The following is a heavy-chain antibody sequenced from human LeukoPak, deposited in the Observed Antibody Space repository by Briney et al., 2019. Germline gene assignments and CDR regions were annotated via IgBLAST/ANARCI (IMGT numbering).Heavy chain of an antibody. CDR1: GSTLSSNW. J-gene: IGHJ4*02. CDR3: ARLDNSGYFCY. CDR2: IKQDGSEI. D-gene: IGHD3-22*01. V-gene: IGHV3-7*01. Sequence: GGSLRLSCAASGSTLSSNWMSWVRQAPGRGLEWVANIKQDGSEIHYLDSVKGRFTISRDNAKNSLYLQMNSLRAEDTAVYYCARLDNSGYFCYWGQGALVTVSS.